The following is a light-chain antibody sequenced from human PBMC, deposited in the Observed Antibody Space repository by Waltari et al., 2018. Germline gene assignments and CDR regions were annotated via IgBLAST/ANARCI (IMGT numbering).Light chain of an antibody. V-gene: IGLV2-23*02. CDR1: SSHVRSYHY. J-gene: IGLJ1*01. Sequence: QSALTQPASVSGSPGQSITLTCTGTSSHVRSYHYVSWYQQYPGKAPKLLLYAVTQRPSGVSDRFSGSKSGNTASLTISGLQAEDEADYYVCSYAGDSRYVFGTGTTVTV. CDR2: AVT. CDR3: CSYAGDSRYV.